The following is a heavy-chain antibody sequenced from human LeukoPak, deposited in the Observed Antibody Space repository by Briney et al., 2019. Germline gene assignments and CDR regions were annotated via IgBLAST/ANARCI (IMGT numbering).Heavy chain of an antibody. J-gene: IGHJ4*02. CDR1: GYTFTGYY. Sequence: ASVKVSCKASGYTFTGYYMHWVRQAPGQGLEWMGWINPNSGGTNYAQKFQGRVTMTRDTSISTAYMELSRLRSDDTAVYYCARSIQLWDKFDDYWGQGTLVTVSS. CDR3: ARSIQLWDKFDDY. V-gene: IGHV1-2*02. CDR2: INPNSGGT. D-gene: IGHD5-18*01.